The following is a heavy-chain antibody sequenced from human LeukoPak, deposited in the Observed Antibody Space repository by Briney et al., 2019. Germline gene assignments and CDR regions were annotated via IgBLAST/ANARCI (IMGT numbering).Heavy chain of an antibody. D-gene: IGHD5-12*01. J-gene: IGHJ4*02. V-gene: IGHV3-64*01. CDR2: ISSNGGNT. CDR3: ARVGEATAFDY. Sequence: GSLRLSCAASGFIFRDYSMHWVRQAPGKGLEYVSAISSNGGNTYHANSVKDRFTISRDNSKNVLYLQMGRLRAEDTAEYYCARVGEATAFDYWGQGTLVTVSS. CDR1: GFIFRDYS.